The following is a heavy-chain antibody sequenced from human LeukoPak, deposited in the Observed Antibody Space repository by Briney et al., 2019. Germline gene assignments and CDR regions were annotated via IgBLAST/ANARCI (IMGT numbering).Heavy chain of an antibody. CDR1: GFTFSSYW. J-gene: IGHJ4*02. V-gene: IGHV3-15*07. CDR3: TTRSPARYCSDGACYSSADY. D-gene: IGHD2-15*01. CDR2: IRSKADGGTP. Sequence: GGSLRLSCAASGFTFSSYWMNWARQAPGKGLEWVGHIRSKADGGTPDYIAPVKGRFTISRDDSKDTLYLQMNSLNTEDTAMYYCTTRSPARYCSDGACYSSADYWGQGTLVTVSS.